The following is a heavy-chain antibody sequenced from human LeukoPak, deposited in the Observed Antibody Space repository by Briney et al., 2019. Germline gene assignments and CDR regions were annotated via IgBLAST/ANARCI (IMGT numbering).Heavy chain of an antibody. J-gene: IGHJ4*02. CDR3: ARGRVRRVLDPYYFGY. D-gene: IGHD1-1*01. Sequence: GSSVKVSCKASGGTFSSYAISWVRQAPGQGLEWMGRIIPIFGIANYAQKFQGRVTITADKSTSTAYMELSSLRSEDTAVYYCARGRVRRVLDPYYFGYWGQGTLVTVSS. V-gene: IGHV1-69*04. CDR1: GGTFSSYA. CDR2: IIPIFGIA.